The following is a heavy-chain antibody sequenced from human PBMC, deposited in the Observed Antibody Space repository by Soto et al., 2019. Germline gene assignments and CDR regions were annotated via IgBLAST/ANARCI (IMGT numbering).Heavy chain of an antibody. V-gene: IGHV4-34*01. Sequence: QVQLQQWGAGLLKPSETLSLTCDVYGGSFSGYYWSWIRQPPGKGLEWIGEINHSGSTNYNPSLKSRVTISVDTSKNQFSLKLSSVTAADTAVYYCARGQRDFDYWGQGTLVTVSS. CDR1: GGSFSGYY. J-gene: IGHJ4*02. CDR3: ARGQRDFDY. CDR2: INHSGST. D-gene: IGHD6-25*01.